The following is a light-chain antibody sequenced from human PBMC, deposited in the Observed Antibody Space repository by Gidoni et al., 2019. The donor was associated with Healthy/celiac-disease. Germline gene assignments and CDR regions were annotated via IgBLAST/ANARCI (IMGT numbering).Light chain of an antibody. CDR3: SSYTSSSTLYVV. V-gene: IGLV2-14*01. CDR1: SSDVGGYNY. Sequence: QSALTQPASVSGSPGQSLTISCTGTSSDVGGYNYVSWYQQPPGKAPKLMIYDVSNRPSGVSNRFSGSKSGNTASLTISGLQAEDEADYYCSSYTSSSTLYVVFGGGTKLTVL. CDR2: DVS. J-gene: IGLJ2*01.